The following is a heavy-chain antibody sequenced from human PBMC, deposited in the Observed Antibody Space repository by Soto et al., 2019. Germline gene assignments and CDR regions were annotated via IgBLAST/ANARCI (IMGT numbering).Heavy chain of an antibody. V-gene: IGHV3-15*01. CDR3: TLGDTAMVSPYYGMDV. D-gene: IGHD5-18*01. CDR2: IKSKTDGGTT. J-gene: IGHJ6*02. Sequence: GGSLRLSCAASGFTFSNAWMSWVRQAPGKGLEWVGRIKSKTDGGTTDYAAPVKGRFTISRDDSKNTLYLQMNSLKTEDTAVYYCTLGDTAMVSPYYGMDVWGQGTTVTVSS. CDR1: GFTFSNAW.